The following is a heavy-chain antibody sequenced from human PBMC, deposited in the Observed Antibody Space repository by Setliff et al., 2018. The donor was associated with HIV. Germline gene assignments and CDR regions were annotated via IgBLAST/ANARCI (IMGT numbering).Heavy chain of an antibody. CDR3: ARGLHYYESRVYYD. CDR1: GGSISSSSYY. CDR2: IYYSGST. D-gene: IGHD3-22*01. J-gene: IGHJ1*01. V-gene: IGHV4-39*07. Sequence: PSETRSLTCTVSGGSISSSSYYWGWIRQPPGKGLGWIGSIYYSGSTNYNPSLKSRVTISLDMSKKDFSLKLTSVTAADTAVYYCARGLHYYESRVYYDWGQGTLVTVSS.